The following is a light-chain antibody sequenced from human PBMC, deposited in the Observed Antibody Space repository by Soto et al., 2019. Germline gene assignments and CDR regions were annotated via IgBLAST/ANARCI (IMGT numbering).Light chain of an antibody. CDR2: SAS. CDR1: QSIISN. J-gene: IGKJ1*01. CDR3: QQYLTLPRGT. V-gene: IGKV3-15*01. Sequence: EIVMTQSPGALYVSPGESATLSCRANQSIISNLAWYHQNPGQAPRLLIFSASTRATGVPARFSGSGSGTDFTLTISSLQSPDFVVYYCQQYLTLPRGTFGQGTKVEI.